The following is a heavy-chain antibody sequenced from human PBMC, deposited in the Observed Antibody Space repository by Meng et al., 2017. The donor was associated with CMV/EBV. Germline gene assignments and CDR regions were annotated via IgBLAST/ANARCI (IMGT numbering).Heavy chain of an antibody. V-gene: IGHV1-8*01. CDR3: AREGRGYSYGYYYYYGMDV. Sequence: ASVKVSCKASGYTFTSYDINWVRQATGQGLEWMGWMNPNSGNTGYAQKFQGSVTMTRNTSISTAYMELSSLRSEDTAVYYCAREGRGYSYGYYYYYGMDVWGQGTTVTVSS. J-gene: IGHJ6*02. CDR2: MNPNSGNT. D-gene: IGHD5-18*01. CDR1: GYTFTSYD.